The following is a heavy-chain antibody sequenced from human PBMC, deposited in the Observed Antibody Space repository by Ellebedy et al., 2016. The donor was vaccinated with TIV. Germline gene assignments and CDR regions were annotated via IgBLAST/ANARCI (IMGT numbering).Heavy chain of an antibody. CDR1: GVSISSSSDY. CDR3: ARGLARDY. CDR2: VDYSGRA. J-gene: IGHJ4*02. V-gene: IGHV4-39*07. Sequence: MPSETLSLTCSVSGVSISSSSDYWGWIRQPPGKGLEWIGSVDYSGRAYNNPSLKSRVTISVDTSKNQFSLNLSSVTAADTAVYYCARGLARDYWGQGTLVTVSS.